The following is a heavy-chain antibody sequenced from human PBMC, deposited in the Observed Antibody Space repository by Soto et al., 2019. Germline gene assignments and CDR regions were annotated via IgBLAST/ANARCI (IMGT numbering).Heavy chain of an antibody. V-gene: IGHV4-39*01. Sequence: SETLSLRCSVAGGSSSGSGYYWGWIRQPPGKGLEGIGSISXSGTHYYNPSLKNRAAISGATSKKQFSLKLSSVTAADTAVYYSARKFCRGWYRGTLDYGGHGTLVTVSS. CDR1: GGSSSGSGYY. CDR3: ARKFCRGWYRGTLDY. CDR2: ISXSGTH. J-gene: IGHJ4*01. D-gene: IGHD6-19*01.